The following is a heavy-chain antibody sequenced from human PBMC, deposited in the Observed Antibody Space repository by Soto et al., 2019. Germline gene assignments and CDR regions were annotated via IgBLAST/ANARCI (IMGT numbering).Heavy chain of an antibody. J-gene: IGHJ4*02. D-gene: IGHD1-1*01. CDR2: IYYSGST. CDR1: GGSVSSGSYY. V-gene: IGHV4-61*01. Sequence: SETLSLTCTVSGGSVSSGSYYWSWIRQPPGKGLEWIGYIYYSGSTNYNPSLKSRVTISVDTSKNQFSLKLSSVTAADTAVYYCARDRLERNFDYWGQGTMVTVYS. CDR3: ARDRLERNFDY.